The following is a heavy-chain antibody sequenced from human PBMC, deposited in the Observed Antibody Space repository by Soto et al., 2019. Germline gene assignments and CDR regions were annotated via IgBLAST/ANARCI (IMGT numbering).Heavy chain of an antibody. D-gene: IGHD3-10*01. CDR3: ARLAVRGVIMGVGYYMDV. Sequence: VKVSCKASGYTFTSYGISWVRRAPGQGLEWMGWISAYNGNTNYAQKLQGRVTMTTDTSTSTAYMELRSLRSDDTAVYYCARLAVRGVIMGVGYYMDVWGKGTTVTVSS. CDR1: GYTFTSYG. CDR2: ISAYNGNT. V-gene: IGHV1-18*01. J-gene: IGHJ6*03.